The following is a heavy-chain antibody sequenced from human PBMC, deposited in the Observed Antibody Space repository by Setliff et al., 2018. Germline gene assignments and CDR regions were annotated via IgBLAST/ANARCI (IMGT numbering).Heavy chain of an antibody. V-gene: IGHV4-61*09. CDR1: DGSLYSGNYY. Sequence: PSETLSLTCTVSDGSLYSGNYYWTWIRQPAGKALEWIGYIYTSGSTNYNPSLKSRVTISVDTSKNQFSLKLSSVTAADTAVYYCARDPASPAAAGGWFDPWGQGTLVTVSS. D-gene: IGHD6-13*01. CDR2: IYTSGST. J-gene: IGHJ5*02. CDR3: ARDPASPAAAGGWFDP.